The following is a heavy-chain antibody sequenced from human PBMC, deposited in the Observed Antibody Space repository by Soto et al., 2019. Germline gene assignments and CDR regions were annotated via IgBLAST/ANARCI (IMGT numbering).Heavy chain of an antibody. CDR1: GGSISSSSYY. Sequence: PSETLSLTCTVSGGSISSSSYYWGWIRQPPGKGLEWIGSIYYSGSTYYNPSLKSRVTISVDTSKNQFSLKLSSVTAADTAVYYCAGGIAAAGNYYYYGMDVWGQGTTVTVSS. D-gene: IGHD6-13*01. J-gene: IGHJ6*02. V-gene: IGHV4-39*01. CDR2: IYYSGST. CDR3: AGGIAAAGNYYYYGMDV.